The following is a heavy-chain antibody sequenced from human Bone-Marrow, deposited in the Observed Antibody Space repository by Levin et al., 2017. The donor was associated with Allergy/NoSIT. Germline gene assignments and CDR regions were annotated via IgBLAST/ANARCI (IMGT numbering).Heavy chain of an antibody. CDR3: AKEGTGYCSGGSCYSFDY. V-gene: IGHV3-30*18. J-gene: IGHJ4*02. D-gene: IGHD2-15*01. Sequence: GESLKISCAASGFTFSSYGMHWVRQAPGKGLEWVAVISYDGSNKYYADSVKGRFTISRDNSKNTLYLQMNSLRAEDTAVYYCAKEGTGYCSGGSCYSFDYWGQGTLVTVSS. CDR2: ISYDGSNK. CDR1: GFTFSSYG.